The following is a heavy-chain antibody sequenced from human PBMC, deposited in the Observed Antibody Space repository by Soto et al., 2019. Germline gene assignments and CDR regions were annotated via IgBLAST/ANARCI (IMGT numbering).Heavy chain of an antibody. J-gene: IGHJ4*02. Sequence: EVQLVESGGGLVQPGGSLRLSCAASGFTFSSYWMSWVRQVPGKGLEWVANIKQDGNERYYVDSVKGRFTISRDNAKNARYLQMNSLTAEDAGVYYCARVKSFAGEYWGQGTLVTVSS. CDR1: GFTFSSYW. D-gene: IGHD1-1*01. CDR2: IKQDGNER. CDR3: ARVKSFAGEY. V-gene: IGHV3-7*05.